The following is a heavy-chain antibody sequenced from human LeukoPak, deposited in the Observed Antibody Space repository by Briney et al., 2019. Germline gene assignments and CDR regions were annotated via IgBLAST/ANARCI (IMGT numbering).Heavy chain of an antibody. CDR2: ISTSGGNT. CDR1: RFTFSSYG. J-gene: IGHJ4*02. CDR3: VTVRTLAAAGTADS. D-gene: IGHD6-13*01. V-gene: IGHV3-23*01. Sequence: GGSLRLSCAASRFTFSSYGMTWVRQAPGKGLDWVSGISTSGGNTYYADSVKGRFIISRDNSKNTLYLQMNSLRVEDTAVYYCVTVRTLAAAGTADSWGQGTLVIVSS.